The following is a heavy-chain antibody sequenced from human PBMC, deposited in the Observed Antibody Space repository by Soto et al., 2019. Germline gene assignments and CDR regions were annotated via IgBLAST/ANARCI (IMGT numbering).Heavy chain of an antibody. CDR2: TYYRSKWYN. V-gene: IGHV6-1*01. CDR1: GGSVSSNSAA. Sequence: SQTLSLTCAISGGSVSSNSAAWNWIRQSPSRGLEWLGRTYYRSKWYNDYAVSVKSRITINPDTSKNQFSLQLNSVTPEDTAVYYCARDQGYSYGDYYYYYYGMDVWGQGTTVTVSS. J-gene: IGHJ6*02. D-gene: IGHD5-18*01. CDR3: ARDQGYSYGDYYYYYYGMDV.